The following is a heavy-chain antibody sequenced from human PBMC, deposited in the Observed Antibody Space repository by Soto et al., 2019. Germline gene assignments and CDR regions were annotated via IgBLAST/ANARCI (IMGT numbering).Heavy chain of an antibody. V-gene: IGHV4-59*01. Sequence: QVQLQESGPGLVKPSETLSLTCTVSGGSISSYYWSWIRQPPGKGLEWIGYIYYSGSTNYNPSLKSRVTISVDTSKNQFSLKLSSVTAADTAVYYCARGTYDSSGYYYYYGMDVWGQGTTVTVSS. J-gene: IGHJ6*02. CDR2: IYYSGST. D-gene: IGHD3-22*01. CDR3: ARGTYDSSGYYYYYGMDV. CDR1: GGSISSYY.